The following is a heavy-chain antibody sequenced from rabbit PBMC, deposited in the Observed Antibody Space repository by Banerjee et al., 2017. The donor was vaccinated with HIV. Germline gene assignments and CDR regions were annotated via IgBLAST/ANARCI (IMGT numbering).Heavy chain of an antibody. J-gene: IGHJ4*01. D-gene: IGHD8-1*01. CDR3: ARNEWDYAGTTYYSL. V-gene: IGHV1S40*01. Sequence: QSLEESGGDLVKPGASLTLTCTASGFDFSGSYWICWVRQAPGKGLEWIACIYAGSAGSTCYATWAKGRFTISKTSSTTVTLQMTSLTAADTTTYFCARNEWDYAGTTYYSLWGPGTLVTVS. CDR2: IYAGSAGST. CDR1: GFDFSGSYW.